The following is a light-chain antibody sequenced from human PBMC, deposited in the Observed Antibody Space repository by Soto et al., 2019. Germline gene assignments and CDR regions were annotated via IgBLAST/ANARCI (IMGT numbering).Light chain of an antibody. CDR1: SSNIGAGYD. CDR2: GNS. J-gene: IGLJ2*01. CDR3: QSYDSSLSGSVV. Sequence: QSVLTQPPSVSGAPGQRVTISCTGSSSNIGAGYDVHWYQQLPGTAPKLLIYGNSNRPSGVPDRFSGSKSGTSASLAITGLQAEYEAEYYCQSYDSSLSGSVVFGGGTKLTVL. V-gene: IGLV1-40*01.